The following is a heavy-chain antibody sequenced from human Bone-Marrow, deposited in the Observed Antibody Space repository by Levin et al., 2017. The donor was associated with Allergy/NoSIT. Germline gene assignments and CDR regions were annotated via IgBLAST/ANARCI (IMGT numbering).Heavy chain of an antibody. V-gene: IGHV3-53*01. D-gene: IGHD3-22*01. CDR1: EFIVGSTY. Sequence: GGSLRLSCTASEFIVGSTYMTWVRQAPGKGLEWISVIYTGDDTYYADSVKGRFTISRDNSKNTVFLQMHNLRAEDTAVYFCARVGRKKYHDSSGYYSSADFFEYWGQGTLVGVSS. J-gene: IGHJ4*02. CDR2: IYTGDDT. CDR3: ARVGRKKYHDSSGYYSSADFFEY.